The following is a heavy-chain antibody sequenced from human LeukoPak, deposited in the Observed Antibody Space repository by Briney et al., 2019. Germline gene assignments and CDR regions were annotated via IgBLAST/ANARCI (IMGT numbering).Heavy chain of an antibody. CDR3: ARAVEMATILEDSDAFDI. Sequence: PSETLSLTCTVSGGSISSYYWSWIRQPPGKGLEWIGYIYYSGSANYNPSLKSRVTISVDTSKNQFSLKLSSVTAADTAVYYCARAVEMATILEDSDAFDIWGQGTMVTVSS. V-gene: IGHV4-59*01. J-gene: IGHJ3*02. CDR2: IYYSGSA. CDR1: GGSISSYY. D-gene: IGHD5-24*01.